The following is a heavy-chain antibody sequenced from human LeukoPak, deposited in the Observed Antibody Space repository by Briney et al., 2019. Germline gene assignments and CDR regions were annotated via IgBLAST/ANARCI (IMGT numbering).Heavy chain of an antibody. CDR1: GGSISSSTYY. V-gene: IGHV3-53*01. CDR2: FYSGGST. D-gene: IGHD3-3*01. CDR3: AREAYDFHAFDF. J-gene: IGHJ3*01. Sequence: PSETLSLTCTVSGGSISSSTYYWGWIRQPPGKGLEWVSVFYSGGSTYYADSVKGRFTISRDNSKNTLYLQMNSRRAEDTAVYYCAREAYDFHAFDFWGQGTMVTVSS.